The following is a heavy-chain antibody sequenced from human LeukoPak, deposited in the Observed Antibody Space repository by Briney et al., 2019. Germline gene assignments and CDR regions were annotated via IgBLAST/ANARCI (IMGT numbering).Heavy chain of an antibody. V-gene: IGHV1-46*01. Sequence: PAASVKVSCKASGYTFTSYYMHWVRQAPGQGLEWMGIINPSGGSTSYAQKFQGRVTMTRDRSTSTVYMELSSLRSEDTAVYYCAREDPAYYDFLSGYYGGGFDYWGQGTLVTVSS. CDR1: GYTFTSYY. CDR2: INPSGGST. D-gene: IGHD3-3*01. J-gene: IGHJ4*02. CDR3: AREDPAYYDFLSGYYGGGFDY.